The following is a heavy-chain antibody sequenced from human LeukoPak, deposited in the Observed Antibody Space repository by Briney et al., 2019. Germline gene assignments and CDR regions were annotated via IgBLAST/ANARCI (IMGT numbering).Heavy chain of an antibody. CDR2: ISSSGSTI. Sequence: GGSLRLSCAASGFTFSSYEMNWVRPAPGKGLEWVSYISSSGSTIYYADSVKGRFTISRDNAKNSLYLQMNSLTAEDTAVYYCAKEADDWYPRPFDYWGQGTLVTVSS. CDR1: GFTFSSYE. J-gene: IGHJ4*02. V-gene: IGHV3-48*03. CDR3: AKEADDWYPRPFDY. D-gene: IGHD3-9*01.